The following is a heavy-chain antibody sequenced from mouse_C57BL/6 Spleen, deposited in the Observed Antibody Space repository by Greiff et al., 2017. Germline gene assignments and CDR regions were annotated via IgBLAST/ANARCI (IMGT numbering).Heavy chain of an antibody. V-gene: IGHV5-9*04. Sequence: EVHLVESGGGLVKPGGSLKLSCAASGFTFSSYTMSWVRQTPEKRLEWVATISGGGGNTYYPDSVQGRFTISRNNAKNTLYLQMSRLRSEDTAVYYCARQRGSGYFDYWGQGTTLTVSS. CDR2: ISGGGGNT. CDR1: GFTFSSYT. J-gene: IGHJ2*01. D-gene: IGHD3-1*01. CDR3: ARQRGSGYFDY.